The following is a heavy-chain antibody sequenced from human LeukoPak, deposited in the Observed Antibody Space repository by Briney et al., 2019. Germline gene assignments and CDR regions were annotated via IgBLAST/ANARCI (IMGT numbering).Heavy chain of an antibody. J-gene: IGHJ4*02. Sequence: ASVKGSFKASAYTFSGYYMHWVRQTPGQGLDCLLWINPNSVDTKYSQKFQVRGTMTRDTSIRTASMDLSRLRANDTAVYYCATQTGSYLSGTDFDYWGQGTLVTVSS. D-gene: IGHD3-16*01. V-gene: IGHV1-2*02. CDR3: ATQTGSYLSGTDFDY. CDR2: INPNSVDT. CDR1: AYTFSGYY.